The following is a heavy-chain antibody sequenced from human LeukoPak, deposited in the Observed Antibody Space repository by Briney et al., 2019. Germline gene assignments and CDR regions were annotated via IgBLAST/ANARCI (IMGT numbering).Heavy chain of an antibody. CDR2: INHSGST. CDR3: ARSPLVVVVAANANWFHP. Sequence: SETLSLTCAVYGGSFSGYYWSWIRQPPGKGLEWIGEINHSGSTNYNPSLKSRVTISVDTSKNQFSLKLSSVTAADTAVYYCARSPLVVVVAANANWFHPRGPGNLV. D-gene: IGHD2-15*01. J-gene: IGHJ5*02. V-gene: IGHV4-34*01. CDR1: GGSFSGYY.